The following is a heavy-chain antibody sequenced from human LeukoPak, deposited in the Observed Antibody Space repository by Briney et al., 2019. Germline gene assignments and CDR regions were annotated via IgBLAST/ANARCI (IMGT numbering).Heavy chain of an antibody. J-gene: IGHJ4*02. V-gene: IGHV4-4*07. CDR2: MSTSGST. D-gene: IGHD1-26*01. CDR3: ARSSGIFYFAS. CDR1: GGSISSYH. Sequence: PSETLSLTCTVSGGSISSYHWIWIRQPAGKGLEWNGRMSTSGSTNYNPSLKSRVTMSIDTSKNQFSLKLSSVTAADTAVYYCARSSGIFYFASWGQGTLVTVSS.